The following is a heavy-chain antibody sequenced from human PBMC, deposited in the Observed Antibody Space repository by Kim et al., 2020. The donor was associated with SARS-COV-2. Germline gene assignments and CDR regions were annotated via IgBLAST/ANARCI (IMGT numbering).Heavy chain of an antibody. Sequence: SETLSLTCAVYGGSFSGYYWSWIRQPPGKGLEWIGEINHSGSTNYNPSLKSRVTISVDTSKNQFSLKLSSVTAADTAVYYCARGIAVAREDAFDIWGQGTMVTVSS. CDR2: INHSGST. CDR3: ARGIAVAREDAFDI. D-gene: IGHD6-19*01. J-gene: IGHJ3*02. V-gene: IGHV4-34*01. CDR1: GGSFSGYY.